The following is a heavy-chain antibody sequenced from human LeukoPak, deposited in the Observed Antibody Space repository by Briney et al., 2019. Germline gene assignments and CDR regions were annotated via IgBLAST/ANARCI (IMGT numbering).Heavy chain of an antibody. Sequence: PSETLSLTCTVSGGSLNSSSSYWDWIRQPPGKGLEWIGNIYYSGRTYYNPSLKSRVTISVDTSKNQFSLNLSSVTAADTAVYYCAKDVVRGVMWYFDYWGQGTLVTVSS. CDR1: GGSLNSSSSY. J-gene: IGHJ4*02. CDR3: AKDVVRGVMWYFDY. CDR2: IYYSGRT. V-gene: IGHV4-39*02. D-gene: IGHD3-10*01.